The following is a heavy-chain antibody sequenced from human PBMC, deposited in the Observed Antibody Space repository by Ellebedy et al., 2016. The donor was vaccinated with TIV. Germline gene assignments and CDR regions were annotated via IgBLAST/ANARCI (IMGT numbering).Heavy chain of an antibody. V-gene: IGHV1-2*02. Sequence: ASVKVSCKASGYTFTAYHIHWVRQAPGQGLEWMGWIYPYSGGTNYAPKFQGRVTMTRDTSINTVYMELSGLKSDDTAVYYCARDPCGSTSCPWSDPWGQGTLVTVSS. J-gene: IGHJ5*02. CDR2: IYPYSGGT. CDR1: GYTFTAYH. D-gene: IGHD2-2*01. CDR3: ARDPCGSTSCPWSDP.